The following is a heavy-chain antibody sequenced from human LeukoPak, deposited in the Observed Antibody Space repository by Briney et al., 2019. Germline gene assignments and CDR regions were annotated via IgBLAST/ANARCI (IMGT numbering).Heavy chain of an antibody. D-gene: IGHD3-16*01. CDR3: AADFYTSYHLGY. Sequence: SQTLSLTCAISGDSVSSNSAYWNWIRQSPSRGLEWLGRTYYRSKWYNDYAVSVKSRITINPDTSKNQFSLQLNSVSPEDTAVYYCAADFYTSYHLGYWGQGTLVTVSS. CDR1: GDSVSSNSAY. V-gene: IGHV6-1*01. CDR2: TYYRSKWYN. J-gene: IGHJ4*02.